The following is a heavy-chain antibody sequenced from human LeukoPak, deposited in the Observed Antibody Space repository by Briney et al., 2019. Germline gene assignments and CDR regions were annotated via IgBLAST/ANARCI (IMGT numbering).Heavy chain of an antibody. CDR2: ISGSGGCT. CDR3: AKDGVDFWSGYTNWFDP. J-gene: IGHJ5*02. V-gene: IGHV3-23*01. CDR1: GFTFSSYA. Sequence: GGSLRLSCAASGFTFSSYAMSWVRQAPGKGLEWVSAISGSGGCTYYADSVKGRFTISRDNSKNTLYLQMNSLRAEDTAVYYCAKDGVDFWSGYTNWFDPWGQGTLVTVSS. D-gene: IGHD3-3*01.